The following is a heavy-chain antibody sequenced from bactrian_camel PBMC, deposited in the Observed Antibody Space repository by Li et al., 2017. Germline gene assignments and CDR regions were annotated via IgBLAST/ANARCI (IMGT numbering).Heavy chain of an antibody. CDR2: IYSDGSNT. J-gene: IGHJ4*01. Sequence: HVQLVESGGGLVQPGGSLRLSCAASGFTFSSYSMSWVRQAPGKGPEWVSSIYSDGSNTYYADSMKGRFTGSRDSTKDMLYLQMNSLKSEDTALYYCALGFYCWGQGTQVTVS. V-gene: IGHV3-2*01. D-gene: IGHD3*01. CDR1: GFTFSSYS. CDR3: ALGFYC.